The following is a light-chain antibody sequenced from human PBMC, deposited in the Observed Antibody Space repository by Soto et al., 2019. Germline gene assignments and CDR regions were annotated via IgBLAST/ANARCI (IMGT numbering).Light chain of an antibody. V-gene: IGKV1-39*01. Sequence: DIQMTQSPSSLSASVGDRVTITCRASQSMSNYLSWYQQIPGKAPKLLIYAASTLRSGVSSRFSGSGSGTDFTLTISSLQPEDFATYYCQQSYSTAWTFGQGNKVAIK. CDR1: QSMSNY. CDR3: QQSYSTAWT. J-gene: IGKJ1*01. CDR2: AAS.